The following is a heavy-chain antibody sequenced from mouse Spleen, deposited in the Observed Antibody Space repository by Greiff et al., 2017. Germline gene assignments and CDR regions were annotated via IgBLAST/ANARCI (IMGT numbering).Heavy chain of an antibody. D-gene: IGHD2-4*01. CDR2: INPSTGGT. Sequence: EVQLVESGPELVKPGASVKISCKASGYSFTGYYMNWVKQSPEKSLEWIGEINPSTGGTTYNQKFKAKATLTVDKSSSTAYMQLKSLTSEDSAVYYCAREDYATWFAYWGQGTTLTVSS. CDR3: AREDYATWFAY. J-gene: IGHJ2*01. V-gene: IGHV1-42*01. CDR1: GYSFTGYY.